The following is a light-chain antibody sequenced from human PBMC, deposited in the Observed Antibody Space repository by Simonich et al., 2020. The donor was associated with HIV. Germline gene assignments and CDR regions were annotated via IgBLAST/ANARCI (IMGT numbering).Light chain of an antibody. CDR3: QQTYNTPLT. J-gene: IGKJ4*01. V-gene: IGKV1-39*01. CDR2: ASS. CDR1: QGISSY. Sequence: DIQLTQSPSFLSASVGDRLTITCRASQGISSYLAWYQQKPGKAPKLLIYASSSGQSGVPSRFRGSGSGTDFTLTISSLQPEDFATYYCQQTYNTPLTFGGGTKVDIK.